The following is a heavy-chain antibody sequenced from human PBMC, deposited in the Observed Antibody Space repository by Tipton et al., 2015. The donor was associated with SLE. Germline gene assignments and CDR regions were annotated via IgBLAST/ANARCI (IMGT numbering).Heavy chain of an antibody. CDR2: ISSSGSTI. CDR3: ARHRGAHSTETNLRSFDT. Sequence: SLRLSCAASGFTFSDYYMSWIRQAPGKGLEWVSYISSSGSTIYYADSVKGRFTISRDNAKNSLYLQMNSLRAEDTAVYYCARHRGAHSTETNLRSFDTWGQGSMVTVSS. CDR1: GFTFSDYY. V-gene: IGHV3-11*01. D-gene: IGHD4-17*01. J-gene: IGHJ3*02.